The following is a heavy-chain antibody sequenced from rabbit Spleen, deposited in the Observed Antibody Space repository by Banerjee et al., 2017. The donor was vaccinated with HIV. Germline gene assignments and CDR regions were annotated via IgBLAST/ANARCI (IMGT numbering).Heavy chain of an antibody. J-gene: IGHJ6*01. CDR2: IASGSSGYT. Sequence: EESGGDLVKPGASLTLTCTASGFSFGSNYYMCWVRQAPGKGLEWIACIASGSSGYTYSATWATGRFTISKTSSTTVTLQMTSLTAADTATYFCARDTGTSFSTYGMDLWGPGHPGHRL. V-gene: IGHV1S40*01. D-gene: IGHD8-1*01. CDR3: ARDTGTSFSTYGMDL. CDR1: GFSFGSNYY.